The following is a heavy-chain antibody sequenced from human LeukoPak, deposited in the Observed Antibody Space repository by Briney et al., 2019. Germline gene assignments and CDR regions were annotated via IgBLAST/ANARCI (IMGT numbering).Heavy chain of an antibody. CDR3: ARESTIFGVDPESNWFDP. V-gene: IGHV4-59*01. CDR1: GGSISSYY. Sequence: PSETLSLTCTVSGGSISSYYWSWIRQPPGKGLEWIGYIYYSGSTNYNPSLKSRVTISVDTSKNQFSLKLSPVTAADTAVYHCARESTIFGVDPESNWFDPWGQGTLVTVSS. CDR2: IYYSGST. D-gene: IGHD3-3*01. J-gene: IGHJ5*02.